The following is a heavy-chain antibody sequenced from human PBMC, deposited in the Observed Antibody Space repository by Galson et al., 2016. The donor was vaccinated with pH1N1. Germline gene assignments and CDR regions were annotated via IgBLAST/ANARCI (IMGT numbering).Heavy chain of an antibody. J-gene: IGHJ6*02. D-gene: IGHD1-26*01. CDR3: ARVGVASGGRYYYGTDV. CDR1: GFSLSTFGVR. V-gene: IGHV2-70*04. Sequence: PALVKPTQTLKLTCTFSGFSLSTFGVRVSWIRQSPGKALEWLARIDWDDEKFYSPSLKTRLTISKDTSKDQVVLTMTNMDLVDTGTYYCARVGVASGGRYYYGTDVWGQGTTVTVSS. CDR2: IDWDDEK.